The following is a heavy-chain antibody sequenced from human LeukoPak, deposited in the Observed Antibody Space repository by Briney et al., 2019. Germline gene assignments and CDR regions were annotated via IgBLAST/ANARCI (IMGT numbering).Heavy chain of an antibody. Sequence: SETLSLTCTVSGYSISSGYYWGWTRQPPGKGLEWIGSIYYSGSTYYNPSLKSRVTISVDTSKNQFSLKLSSVTAADTAVYYCARDGFYDSSGYYYNWVFDYWGQGTLVTVSS. CDR2: IYYSGST. J-gene: IGHJ4*02. CDR3: ARDGFYDSSGYYYNWVFDY. D-gene: IGHD3-22*01. CDR1: GYSISSGYY. V-gene: IGHV4-38-2*02.